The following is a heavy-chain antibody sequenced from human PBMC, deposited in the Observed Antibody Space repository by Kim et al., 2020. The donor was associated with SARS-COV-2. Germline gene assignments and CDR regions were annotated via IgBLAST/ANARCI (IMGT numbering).Heavy chain of an antibody. Sequence: RFTISRDNTKNTLYLQMNSLRAEDTAVYYCAKDRDYDFWSGSTTGHAFDIWGQGTMVTVSS. V-gene: IGHV3-23*01. D-gene: IGHD3-3*01. J-gene: IGHJ3*02. CDR3: AKDRDYDFWSGSTTGHAFDI.